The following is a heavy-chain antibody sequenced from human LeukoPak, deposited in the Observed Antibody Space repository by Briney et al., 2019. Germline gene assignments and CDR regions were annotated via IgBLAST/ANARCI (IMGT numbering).Heavy chain of an antibody. CDR1: GFTFSNYW. D-gene: IGHD6-13*01. V-gene: IGHV3-74*01. CDR3: ATSLDAPGNY. J-gene: IGHJ4*02. Sequence: PGGSLRLSCVASGFTFSNYWMHWVRQAPGKGLVWASRIDYHGTGAAYADSVKGRLTISRDNAKNTLHLQMNSLRAEDTAVYYCATSLDAPGNYWGQGSLVTVSS. CDR2: IDYHGTGA.